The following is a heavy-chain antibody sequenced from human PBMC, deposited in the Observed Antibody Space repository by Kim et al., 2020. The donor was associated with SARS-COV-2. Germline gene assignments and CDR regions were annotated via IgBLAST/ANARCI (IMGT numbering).Heavy chain of an antibody. V-gene: IGHV1-46*01. CDR3: ARERGP. Sequence: PSGGSTSYAQKFQGRVTMTRDTSTSTVYMELSSLRSEDTAVYYCARERGPWDQGTLVTVSS. D-gene: IGHD2-15*01. J-gene: IGHJ5*02. CDR2: PSGGST.